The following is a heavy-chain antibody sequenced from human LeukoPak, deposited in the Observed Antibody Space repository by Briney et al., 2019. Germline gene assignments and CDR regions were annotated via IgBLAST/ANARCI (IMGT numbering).Heavy chain of an antibody. CDR1: GFTFSRCA. D-gene: IGHD3-3*01. J-gene: IGHJ6*03. CDR2: IGGSGGDT. CDR3: AKGDENYNFWSGYGGYYMDV. Sequence: GGSLRLSCAASGFTFSRCALSWVRQAPGKGLEWVSVIGGSGGDTYYADSMKGRFTISRDNSKNTLYLQMNSLRAEDTAVYYCAKGDENYNFWSGYGGYYMDVWGEGTTVTVSS. V-gene: IGHV3-23*01.